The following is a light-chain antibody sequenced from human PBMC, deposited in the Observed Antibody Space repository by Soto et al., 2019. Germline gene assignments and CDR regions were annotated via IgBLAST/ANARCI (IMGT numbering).Light chain of an antibody. J-gene: IGKJ1*01. Sequence: DIPMTQSPSTLSASVGDRVTISCRASQSISSLLAWYQQKPGKAPKLLISDASRLKSGVPSRFSGSGSETEFTLSISSLQPDDFATYYCQQYNSYSSWTFGQGTKVEIK. CDR2: DAS. V-gene: IGKV1-5*01. CDR1: QSISSL. CDR3: QQYNSYSSWT.